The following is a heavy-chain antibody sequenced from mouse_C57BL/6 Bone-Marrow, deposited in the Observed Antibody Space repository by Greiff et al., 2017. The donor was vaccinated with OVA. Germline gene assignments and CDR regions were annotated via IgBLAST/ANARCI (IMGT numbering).Heavy chain of an antibody. Sequence: QVQLQQPGAELVKPGASVKMSCKASGYTFTSYWITWVKQRPGQGLEWIGDIYPGSGSTNYNEKFKSKATLTVDTSSSTAYMQLSSLTSEDSAVYYCARGGTMISDAMDYWGQGTSVTVSS. J-gene: IGHJ4*01. CDR2: IYPGSGST. D-gene: IGHD2-4*01. V-gene: IGHV1-55*01. CDR3: ARGGTMISDAMDY. CDR1: GYTFTSYW.